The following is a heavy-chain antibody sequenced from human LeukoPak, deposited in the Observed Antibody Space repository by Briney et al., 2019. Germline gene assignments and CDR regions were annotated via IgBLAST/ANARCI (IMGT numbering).Heavy chain of an antibody. CDR2: IYYSGST. Sequence: SETLSLTCTVSGGSISSSSYYWGWIRQPPGKGLEWIGSIYYSGSTYYNLSLKSRVTISVDTSKNQFSLKLSSVTAADTAVYYCARSTTRNWFDPWGQGTLVTVSS. CDR3: ARSTTRNWFDP. V-gene: IGHV4-39*07. J-gene: IGHJ5*02. CDR1: GGSISSSSYY. D-gene: IGHD4-17*01.